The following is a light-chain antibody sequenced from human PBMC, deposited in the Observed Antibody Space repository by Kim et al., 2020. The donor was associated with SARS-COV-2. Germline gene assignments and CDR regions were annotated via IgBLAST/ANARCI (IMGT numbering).Light chain of an antibody. CDR2: DAS. CDR1: QSLSSN. Sequence: EIVLTQSPATLSLSPGERATLSCRASQSLSSNLAWYQQKPGQAPRLLIYDASNRVTGIPARFSGSGSGTDFTLTISSLEPEDFAVYYCQQRYNWPTFGQGTRLE. V-gene: IGKV3-11*01. J-gene: IGKJ5*01. CDR3: QQRYNWPT.